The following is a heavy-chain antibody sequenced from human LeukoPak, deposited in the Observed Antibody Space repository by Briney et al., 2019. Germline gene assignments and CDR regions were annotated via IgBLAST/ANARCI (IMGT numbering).Heavy chain of an antibody. D-gene: IGHD4/OR15-4a*01. J-gene: IGHJ4*02. Sequence: SETLSLTCSVSGASVSDGNYYWSWIRQPPGKGLEWIGYIYYSGSTYYNPSLKSRVTMSVDTSKNQFSLKLSSVTAADTAVYYCARELTYADYWGQGTLVTVSS. CDR2: IYYSGST. CDR1: GASVSDGNYY. V-gene: IGHV4-30-4*01. CDR3: ARELTYADY.